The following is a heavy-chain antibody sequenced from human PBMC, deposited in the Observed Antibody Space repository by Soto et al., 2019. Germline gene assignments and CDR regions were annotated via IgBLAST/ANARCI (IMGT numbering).Heavy chain of an antibody. CDR1: GFTFSSYG. D-gene: IGHD3-10*01. CDR3: AKDGSPYRDGYSITIDY. V-gene: IGHV3-30*18. CDR2: ISYDGSNK. Sequence: QVQLVESGGGVVQPGRSLRLSCAASGFTFSSYGMHWVRQAPGKGLEWVAVISYDGSNKYYADSVKGRFTISRDNSKNTLYLQMNSLRAEDTAVYYCAKDGSPYRDGYSITIDYWGQGTLVTVSS. J-gene: IGHJ4*02.